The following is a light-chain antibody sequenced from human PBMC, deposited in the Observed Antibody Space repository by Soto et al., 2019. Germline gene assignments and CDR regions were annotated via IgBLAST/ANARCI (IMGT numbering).Light chain of an antibody. CDR3: QSYDSRLSGYV. V-gene: IGLV1-40*01. J-gene: IGLJ1*01. CDR2: GNS. CDR1: SSNIGAGYD. Sequence: QSVLTQPPSVSGAPGQRVTISCTGSSSNIGAGYDVHWYQQLPGTAPKLLIYGNSNRPSGVPDRFPGSKSGTSASLSITGLQAEDEAEYYCQSYDSRLSGYVFGTGTKLTVL.